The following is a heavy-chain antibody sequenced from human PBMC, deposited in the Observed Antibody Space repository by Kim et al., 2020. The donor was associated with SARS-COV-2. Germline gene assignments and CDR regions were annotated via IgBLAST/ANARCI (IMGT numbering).Heavy chain of an antibody. V-gene: IGHV3-48*02. D-gene: IGHD2-2*01. CDR2: I. Sequence: IYKADAVKGRFTISRDNAKNSLYLQLNSLRDEDTALYYCVRDAMGGAFDIWGQGTMVTVSS. J-gene: IGHJ3*02. CDR3: VRDAMGGAFDI.